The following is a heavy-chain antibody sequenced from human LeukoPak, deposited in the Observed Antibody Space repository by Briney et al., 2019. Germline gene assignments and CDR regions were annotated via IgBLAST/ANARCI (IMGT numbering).Heavy chain of an antibody. CDR1: GGSFSGYY. Sequence: PSETLSLTCAVYGGSFSGYYWSWIRQPPGKGLEWIGEINHSGSTNYNPSLKSRVTISVDTSKNQFSLKLSFVTAADTAVYYCARDFSSWVIDYWGQGTLVTVSS. V-gene: IGHV4-34*01. CDR3: ARDFSSWVIDY. CDR2: INHSGST. J-gene: IGHJ4*02. D-gene: IGHD6-13*01.